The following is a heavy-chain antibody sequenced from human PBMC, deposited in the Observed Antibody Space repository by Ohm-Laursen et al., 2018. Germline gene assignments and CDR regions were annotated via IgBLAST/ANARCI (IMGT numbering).Heavy chain of an antibody. D-gene: IGHD3-22*01. V-gene: IGHV1-2*02. CDR3: ARSRITMIVVVKGFDY. CDR1: GYTFTGYY. CDR2: INPNSGGT. J-gene: IGHJ4*02. Sequence: VASVKVSCKASGYTFTGYYMHWVRQAPGQGLEWMGWINPNSGGTNYAQKFQGRVTMTRDTSISTAYMELSRLRSDDTAVYYCARSRITMIVVVKGFDYWGQGTLVTVSS.